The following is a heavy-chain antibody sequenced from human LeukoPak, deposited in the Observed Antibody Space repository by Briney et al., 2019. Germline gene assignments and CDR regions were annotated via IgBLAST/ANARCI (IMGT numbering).Heavy chain of an antibody. Sequence: GGSLRLSCAASGFTFSSSSMNWVRQAPGKGLEWVSSISSSSSYIYFPDSVKGRFTISRDNAKNSLYLQMNSLRAEDTAVYYCARVTLYYFDYWGQGTLVTVSS. CDR2: ISSSSSYI. CDR3: ARVTLYYFDY. V-gene: IGHV3-21*01. J-gene: IGHJ4*02. CDR1: GFTFSSSS.